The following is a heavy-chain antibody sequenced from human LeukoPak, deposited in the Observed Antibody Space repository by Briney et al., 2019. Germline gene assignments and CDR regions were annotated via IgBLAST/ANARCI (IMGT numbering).Heavy chain of an antibody. CDR1: GFTFSNYW. D-gene: IGHD3-22*01. CDR3: ARDRKDDSSGYYLFDN. V-gene: IGHV3-7*01. J-gene: IGHJ4*02. CDR2: IQQDGGEK. Sequence: GGSLRLSCAASGFTFSNYWMSWVRQAPGKGLEWVANIQQDGGEKYYVGSVKGRFTISRDNAKNSLYLQMNSLRAEDTAVFYCARDRKDDSSGYYLFDNWGQGTLVTVSS.